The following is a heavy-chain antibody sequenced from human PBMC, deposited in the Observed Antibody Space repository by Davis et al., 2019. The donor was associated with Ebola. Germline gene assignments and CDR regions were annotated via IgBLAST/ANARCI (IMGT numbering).Heavy chain of an antibody. CDR1: GFTFSSYS. Sequence: GGSLRLSCAASGFTFSSYSMNWVRQAPGKGLEWVSFISSSSSYIYDADSVKDRFTISRDNAKNSLYLQMNSLRDEDTAVYYCATTRGYVEYWGQGTLVTVSS. V-gene: IGHV3-21*01. J-gene: IGHJ4*02. CDR2: ISSSSSYI. D-gene: IGHD4-17*01. CDR3: ATTRGYVEY.